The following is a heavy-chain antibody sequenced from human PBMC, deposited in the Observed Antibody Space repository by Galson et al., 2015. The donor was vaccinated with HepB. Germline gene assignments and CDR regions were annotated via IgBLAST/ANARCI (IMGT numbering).Heavy chain of an antibody. CDR3: ARDRYCSSGSCYVSEIDN. V-gene: IGHV1-18*04. CDR1: GYTFSDYG. D-gene: IGHD2-2*01. CDR2: ISGYNA. J-gene: IGHJ4*02. Sequence: SVKVSCKASGYTFSDYGISWVRQAPGQGLEWMGWISGYNAKYAQNVQGRGTMTSDTSTRTAYMELRFLRSDDTAVYYCARDRYCSSGSCYVSEIDNWGQGTLVTVSP.